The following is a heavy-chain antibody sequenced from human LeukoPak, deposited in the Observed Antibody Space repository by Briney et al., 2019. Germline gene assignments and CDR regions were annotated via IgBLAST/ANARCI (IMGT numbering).Heavy chain of an antibody. V-gene: IGHV1-69*13. CDR3: ARDFSSHGNGAVDY. CDR1: GGTFSSYA. J-gene: IGHJ4*02. CDR2: IIPIFGTA. Sequence: ASVKVSCKASGGTFSSYAISWVRQAPGQGLEWMGGIIPIFGTANYAQKFQGRVTITADESTSTAYMELSSLRSEDTAVYYCARDFSSHGNGAVDYWGQGTLVTVSS. D-gene: IGHD2-2*01.